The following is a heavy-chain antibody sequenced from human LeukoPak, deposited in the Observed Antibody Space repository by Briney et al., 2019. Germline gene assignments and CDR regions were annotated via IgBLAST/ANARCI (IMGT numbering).Heavy chain of an antibody. J-gene: IGHJ6*03. Sequence: PSETLSLTCTVSGGSISSYYWSWLRQPPGKGLEWIGYIYYSGSTHYNPSLKSRVTISVDTSKNQFSLKLSSVTAADTAVYYCARGGDSIMYYYYYMDVWGKGTTVTVSS. V-gene: IGHV4-59*01. CDR1: GGSISSYY. CDR3: ARGGDSIMYYYYYMDV. D-gene: IGHD3-16*01. CDR2: IYYSGST.